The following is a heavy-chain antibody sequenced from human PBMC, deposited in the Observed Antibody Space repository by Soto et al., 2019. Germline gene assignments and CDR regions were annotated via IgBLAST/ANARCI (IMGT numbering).Heavy chain of an antibody. CDR3: AADKSCWYNCPLGGAFDI. D-gene: IGHD1-20*01. J-gene: IGHJ3*02. V-gene: IGHV1-58*01. Sequence: ASVKVSCKASGFTFTSSALQWVRQARGQRLEWIGWIVVGSGNTNYAQKFQERVTITRDMSTSTAYMELSSLRSEDTAVYYCAADKSCWYNCPLGGAFDIWGQGTMVTVSS. CDR2: IVVGSGNT. CDR1: GFTFTSSA.